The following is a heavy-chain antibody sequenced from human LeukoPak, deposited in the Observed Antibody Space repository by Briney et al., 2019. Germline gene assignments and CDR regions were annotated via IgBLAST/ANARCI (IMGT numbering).Heavy chain of an antibody. Sequence: PGGSLRLSCVGSGFTVSSNYMSWVRQAPGEGLEWVTVLYSCANTYHADPGKGRFTIDKDKSKNTLYLQMNSVRAEDTAVYYCAREGASSSFGYWGQGTLVTVSS. CDR3: AREGASSSFGY. CDR1: GFTVSSNY. CDR2: LYSCANT. D-gene: IGHD6-13*01. J-gene: IGHJ4*02. V-gene: IGHV3-53*01.